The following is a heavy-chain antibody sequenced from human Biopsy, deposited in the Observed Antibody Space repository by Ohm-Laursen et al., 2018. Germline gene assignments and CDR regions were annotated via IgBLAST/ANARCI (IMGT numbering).Heavy chain of an antibody. CDR1: GYTFGNYY. CDR2: INPVAEAP. CDR3: ARESPLRLGVCGAIRCFKEVFGMDV. V-gene: IGHV1-46*01. D-gene: IGHD2-21*01. J-gene: IGHJ6*02. Sequence: SVRASCTASGYTFGNYYINWVRKVPGQGLEWLGVINPVAEAPTSAPTFQDRITMTRDTSTNTVYMDLTSLTSEDTAVYYCARESPLRLGVCGAIRCFKEVFGMDVWGQGTTVIVSS.